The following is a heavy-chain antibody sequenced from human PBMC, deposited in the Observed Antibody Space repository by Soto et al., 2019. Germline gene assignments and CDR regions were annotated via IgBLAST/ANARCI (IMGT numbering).Heavy chain of an antibody. Sequence: QVQLVQSGAEVKKPGASVKVSCKASGYTFTTYYIHWVRQAPGQGLEWMGIINPSGGSTTYAQNLEGRLTMTRDTSTSTIYMELSSLRSDDTAVYYCARDRRLTSSIAAAGTLWFDPWGQGTLGTVSS. V-gene: IGHV1-46*01. CDR3: ARDRRLTSSIAAAGTLWFDP. J-gene: IGHJ5*02. CDR2: INPSGGST. D-gene: IGHD6-13*01. CDR1: GYTFTTYY.